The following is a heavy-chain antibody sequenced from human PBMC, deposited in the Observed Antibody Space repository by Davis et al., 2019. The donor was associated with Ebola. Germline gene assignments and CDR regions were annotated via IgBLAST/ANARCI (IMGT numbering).Heavy chain of an antibody. CDR1: GFTFSSYW. CDR3: ARVDSSGYYYYYYGMDV. D-gene: IGHD3-22*01. J-gene: IGHJ6*02. V-gene: IGHV3-7*01. Sequence: PGGSLRLSCAASGFTFSSYWMSWVRQAPGKGLEWVANIKQDGSEKYYVDSVKGRFTISRDNAKNSLYLQMNSLRAEDTAVYYCARVDSSGYYYYYYGMDVWGQGTMVTVSS. CDR2: IKQDGSEK.